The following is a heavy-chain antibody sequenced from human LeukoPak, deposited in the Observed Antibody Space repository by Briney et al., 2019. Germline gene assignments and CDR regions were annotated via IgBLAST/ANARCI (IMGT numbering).Heavy chain of an antibody. CDR2: IKQDGSEK. J-gene: IGHJ4*02. D-gene: IGHD1-26*01. V-gene: IGHV3-7*01. CDR1: GLTFSSYW. Sequence: GGSLRLSCAASGLTFSSYWMSWVRQAPGKGLEWVANIKQDGSEKYYVDSVKGRFTISRDNAKSSLYLQMNSLRDEDTAVYHCARASGSYSVEYWGQGSLVTVSS. CDR3: ARASGSYSVEY.